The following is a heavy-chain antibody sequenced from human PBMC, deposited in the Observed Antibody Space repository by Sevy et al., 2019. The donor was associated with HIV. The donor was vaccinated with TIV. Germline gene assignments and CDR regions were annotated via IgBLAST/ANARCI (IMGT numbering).Heavy chain of an antibody. D-gene: IGHD2-21*02. CDR1: GFTFSSYA. CDR2: ISSNGGGT. V-gene: IGHV3-64D*06. CDR3: VKEVAFPYCGGDCHSGGEVYYYYMDV. Sequence: GGSLRLSCSASGFTFSSYAMHWVRQAPGKGLEYVSAISSNGGGTNYADSVKGRFTISRDNSKNTLYLQMSNLRAEDTAVYYCVKEVAFPYCGGDCHSGGEVYYYYMDVWGKGTTVTVSS. J-gene: IGHJ6*03.